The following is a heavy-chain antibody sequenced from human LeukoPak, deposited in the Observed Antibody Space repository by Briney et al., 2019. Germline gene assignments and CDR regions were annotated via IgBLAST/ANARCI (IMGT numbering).Heavy chain of an antibody. V-gene: IGHV3-7*01. J-gene: IGHJ4*02. CDR3: ARELRLNDY. Sequence: GGSLRPSCAASGFTFSSFSMNWVRQAPGKGLEWVANIKQDGSEKYYVDSVKGRFTISRDNAKNSLYLQMNSLRAEDTAVYYCARELRLNDYWGQGTLVTVSS. CDR1: GFTFSSFS. CDR2: IKQDGSEK. D-gene: IGHD5-12*01.